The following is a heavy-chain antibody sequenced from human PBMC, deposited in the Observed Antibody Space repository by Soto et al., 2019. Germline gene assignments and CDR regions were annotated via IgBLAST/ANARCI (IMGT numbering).Heavy chain of an antibody. J-gene: IGHJ4*02. CDR3: ARGLGYDSTDYYYAY. D-gene: IGHD3-22*01. Sequence: QVQLVQSGAEVRKPGSSVRVSCKASGGSFNRHTISWVRQAPGQGLEWMGGIIPIFGTANHAQKFQGRVTIIADESTSTVYMELSSLRSDDTSIYYGARGLGYDSTDYYYAYWGQGTLVIVSS. CDR1: GGSFNRHT. CDR2: IIPIFGTA. V-gene: IGHV1-69*01.